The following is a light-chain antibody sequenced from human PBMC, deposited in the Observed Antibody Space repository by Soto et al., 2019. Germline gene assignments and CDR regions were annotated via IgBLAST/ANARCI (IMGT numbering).Light chain of an antibody. CDR2: DAF. V-gene: IGKV1-5*01. J-gene: IGKJ1*01. CDR1: QSVSSG. Sequence: DIQMTQSPSTLSASVGDRVTITCRASQSVSSGLSCYQHKPGKAPKLLIYDAFSLESGVPSRSSGSGSGTEFTLTISSLQPDDFATYYCQQYNSYLTFGQGTKV. CDR3: QQYNSYLT.